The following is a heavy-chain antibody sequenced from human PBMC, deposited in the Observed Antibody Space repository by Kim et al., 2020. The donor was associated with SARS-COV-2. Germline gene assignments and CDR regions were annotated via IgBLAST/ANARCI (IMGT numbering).Heavy chain of an antibody. CDR1: GFTFSSYG. Sequence: GGSLRLSCAASGFTFSSYGMHWVRQAPGKGLEWVAVISYDGSNKYYADSVKGRFTISRDNSKNTLYLQMNSLRAEDTAVYYCAKVSVAGTAGLDYWGQGTLVTVSS. V-gene: IGHV3-30*18. D-gene: IGHD6-19*01. CDR2: ISYDGSNK. J-gene: IGHJ4*02. CDR3: AKVSVAGTAGLDY.